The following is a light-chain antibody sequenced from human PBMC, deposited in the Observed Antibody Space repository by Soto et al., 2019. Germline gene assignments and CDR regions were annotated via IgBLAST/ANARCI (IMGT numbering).Light chain of an antibody. J-gene: IGKJ1*01. CDR2: RAS. V-gene: IGKV1-12*01. CDR1: EAIASW. Sequence: DIQMTQSPSSVSASVGDRVTITCRATEAIASWVAWYQQKPGRAPTLLIYRASTLQSGVPSRFSGSGSGTDFTLTITSLWPEDFATYYCQQAARFPWTFGQGTKVEIK. CDR3: QQAARFPWT.